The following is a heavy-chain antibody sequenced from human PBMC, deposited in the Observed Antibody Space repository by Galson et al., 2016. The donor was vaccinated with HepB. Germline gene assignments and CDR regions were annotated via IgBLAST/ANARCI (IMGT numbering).Heavy chain of an antibody. J-gene: IGHJ3*01. CDR3: ARRGSSGWYFGAFDF. D-gene: IGHD6-19*01. V-gene: IGHV5-51*01. CDR2: IYPGDSET. CDR1: GYSFTDYW. Sequence: QSGAEVKKPGESLKISCEGSGYSFTDYWIAWVRQMPGKGLELMGIIYPGDSETTYSTSFQGQVTISADISITTAYLQWSSLKASDTAMYYCARRGSSGWYFGAFDFWGQGTMVTVSS.